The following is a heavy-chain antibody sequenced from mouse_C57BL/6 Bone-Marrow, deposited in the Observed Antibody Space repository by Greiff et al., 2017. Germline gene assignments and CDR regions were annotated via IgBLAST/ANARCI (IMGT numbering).Heavy chain of an antibody. D-gene: IGHD2-2*01. CDR3: ATVYYGYDDY. J-gene: IGHJ2*01. Sequence: VQLQQSGPELVKPGASVKISCKASGYSFTGYYMNWVKQSPEKSLEWIGEINPSTGGTTYNQKFKAKATLTVDKSSSTAYMQLKSLTSEDSAVYYCATVYYGYDDYWGQGTTLTGSS. V-gene: IGHV1-42*01. CDR2: INPSTGGT. CDR1: GYSFTGYY.